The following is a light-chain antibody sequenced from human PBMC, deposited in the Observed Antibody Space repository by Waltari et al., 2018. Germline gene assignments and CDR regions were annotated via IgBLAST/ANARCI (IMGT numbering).Light chain of an antibody. CDR2: GNN. CDR3: QSHDGSVSGPM. J-gene: IGLJ3*02. Sequence: QSVLTQPPSVSGAPGQRVTISCTGSSSNIGAGYDVHWHQQLPGTAPRLLIFGNNKRPSGVPDRFAGAKAGTSAFLAITGLQAEDDGDYYCQSHDGSVSGPMFGGGTKLTVL. V-gene: IGLV1-40*01. CDR1: SSNIGAGYD.